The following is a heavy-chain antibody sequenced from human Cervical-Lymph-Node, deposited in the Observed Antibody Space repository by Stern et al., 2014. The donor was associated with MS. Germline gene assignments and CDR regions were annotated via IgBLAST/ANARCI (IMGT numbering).Heavy chain of an antibody. CDR1: GFTFSSYA. Sequence: MQLVESGGGVVQPGRSLRLSCAASGFTFSSYAMHWVRQAPGKGLEWVAFISYDGTDKYYADSVKGRFTISRDNSKNMVYLQMNSLRAEDTAVWYCARRQLWQQYYGMDVWGQGTMVTVSS. D-gene: IGHD5-18*01. V-gene: IGHV3-30*04. CDR3: ARRQLWQQYYGMDV. J-gene: IGHJ6*02. CDR2: ISYDGTDK.